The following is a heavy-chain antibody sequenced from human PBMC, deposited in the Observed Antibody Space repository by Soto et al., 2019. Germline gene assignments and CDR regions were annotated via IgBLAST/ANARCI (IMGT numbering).Heavy chain of an antibody. Sequence: PGGSLRLSCAASGFTVSGNYMSWVRQAPGKGLEWVSVIYSGGSTYYADSVKGRFTISRDNSKNTLYLQINSLRAEDTAVYYCARSSSYRPIDYWGQGTLVTVSS. CDR2: IYSGGST. V-gene: IGHV3-53*01. J-gene: IGHJ4*02. CDR1: GFTVSGNY. CDR3: ARSSSYRPIDY. D-gene: IGHD3-16*02.